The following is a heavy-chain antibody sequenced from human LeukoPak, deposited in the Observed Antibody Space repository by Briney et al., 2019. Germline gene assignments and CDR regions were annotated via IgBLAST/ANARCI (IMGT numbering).Heavy chain of an antibody. V-gene: IGHV3-11*06. D-gene: IGHD6-13*01. CDR3: AGDFGIAEVY. Sequence: GGSLRLSCAASGFTFSDYYMSWIRQAPGKGLEWVSYISGGGGYTKYADSVKGRLTISRDNARNSLHLQMNSLRAEDTAVYYCAGDFGIAEVYWGQGTLVTVSS. CDR1: GFTFSDYY. CDR2: ISGGGGYT. J-gene: IGHJ4*02.